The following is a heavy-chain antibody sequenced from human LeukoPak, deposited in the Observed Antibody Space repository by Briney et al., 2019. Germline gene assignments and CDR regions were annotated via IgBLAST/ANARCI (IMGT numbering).Heavy chain of an antibody. CDR3: AKEHYDFWSGYYTDYYYYMDV. CDR1: GFTFDDYA. V-gene: IGHV3-43*01. J-gene: IGHJ6*03. D-gene: IGHD3-3*01. Sequence: GGSLRLSCAASGFTFDDYAMHWVRQAPGKGLEWVSLISWDGGSTYYADSVKGRFTISRDNSKNSLYLQMSSLRTEDTALYYCAKEHYDFWSGYYTDYYYYMDVWGKGTTVTVSS. CDR2: ISWDGGST.